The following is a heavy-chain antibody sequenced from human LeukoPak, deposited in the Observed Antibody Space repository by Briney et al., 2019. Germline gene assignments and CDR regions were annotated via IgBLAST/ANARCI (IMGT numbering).Heavy chain of an antibody. CDR1: GGSFSGYY. CDR3: ARHGELGMPEPFDY. V-gene: IGHV4-34*01. CDR2: INHSGST. Sequence: SETLSLTCAVYGGSFSGYYWSWIRQPPGKGLEWIGEINHSGSTNYNPSLKSRVTISVDTSKNQFSLKLSSVTAADTAVYYCARHGELGMPEPFDYWGKGPLVTVSS. D-gene: IGHD7-27*01. J-gene: IGHJ4*02.